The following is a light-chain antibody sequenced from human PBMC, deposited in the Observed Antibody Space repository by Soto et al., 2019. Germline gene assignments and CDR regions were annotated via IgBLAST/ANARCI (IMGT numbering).Light chain of an antibody. V-gene: IGLV2-11*01. Sequence: QSVLTQPRSVSGSRGQTVTISCTGSSSDIGAYNFVSWYQQFAGQAPKLLIFAVRKRPAGVPARFSASKSGNTASLTISGLEAEDEADYYCCSYAGSNVFDVFGTGTKLTVL. CDR2: AVR. CDR1: SSDIGAYNF. J-gene: IGLJ1*01. CDR3: CSYAGSNVFDV.